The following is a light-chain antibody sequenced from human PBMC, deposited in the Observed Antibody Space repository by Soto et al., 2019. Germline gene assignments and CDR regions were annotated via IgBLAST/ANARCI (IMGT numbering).Light chain of an antibody. J-gene: IGLJ1*01. Sequence: QSVLTQPASVSGSPGQSIPISCTGTSSDVGGYNYVSWYQQHPGKATKLMIYDVSNRPSGVSNRFSGSNSGNTASLTISGLQAEDEADYYCSSYTSSSTLVFGTGTKLTVL. CDR2: DVS. V-gene: IGLV2-14*01. CDR3: SSYTSSSTLV. CDR1: SSDVGGYNY.